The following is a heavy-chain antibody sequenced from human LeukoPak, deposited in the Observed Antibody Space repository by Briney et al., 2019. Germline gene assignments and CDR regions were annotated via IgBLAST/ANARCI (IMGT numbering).Heavy chain of an antibody. CDR1: GFPFSSYW. Sequence: PGGSLRLSCVASGFPFSSYWMSWVRQAPGKGLEWVANIKQDGSEKYYVDSVKGRFTISRDNAKNSLYLQMNSLRAEDTAVYYCARLAARRSSDYWGQGTLVTVSS. CDR2: IKQDGSEK. V-gene: IGHV3-7*01. D-gene: IGHD6-6*01. CDR3: ARLAARRSSDY. J-gene: IGHJ4*02.